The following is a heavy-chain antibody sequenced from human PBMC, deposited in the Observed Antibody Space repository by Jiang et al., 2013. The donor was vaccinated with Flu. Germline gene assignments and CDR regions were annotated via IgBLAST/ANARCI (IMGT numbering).Heavy chain of an antibody. CDR3: ARGQLDAGQLSEY. D-gene: IGHD2-2*01. CDR2: INHSGST. CDR1: GGSFSGYY. J-gene: IGHJ4*02. V-gene: IGHV4-34*01. Sequence: TLSLTCAVYGGSFSGYYWSWIRQPPGKGLEWIGEINHSGSTNYNPSLKSRVTISVDTSKNQFSLKLSSVTAADTAVYYCARGQLDAGQLSEYWGQGTLVTVSS.